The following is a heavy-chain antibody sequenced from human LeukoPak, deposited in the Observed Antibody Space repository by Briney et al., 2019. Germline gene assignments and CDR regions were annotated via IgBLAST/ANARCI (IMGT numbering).Heavy chain of an antibody. CDR2: ISGNSGST. CDR3: AKDDYDSSGDYYYFDC. Sequence: PGGSLRLSCAASGLTFSNYAMSWVRQAPGKGLEWVSAISGNSGSTYYADSVKGRFTISRDNSKNRLYLQMDSLRAEDTAIYYCAKDDYDSSGDYYYFDCWGQGTLVTVSS. V-gene: IGHV3-23*01. D-gene: IGHD3-22*01. J-gene: IGHJ4*02. CDR1: GLTFSNYA.